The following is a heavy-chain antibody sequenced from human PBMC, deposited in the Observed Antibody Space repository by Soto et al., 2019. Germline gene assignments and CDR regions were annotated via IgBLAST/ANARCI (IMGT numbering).Heavy chain of an antibody. CDR3: AKVTGYSSSWYPFDY. CDR1: GFTFDDYA. Sequence: EVQLVESGGGLVQPGRSLRLSCAASGFTFDDYAMHWVRQAPGKGLEWVSAISWNSGSIGYADSVKGRFTISRDNAKNSLYLQMNSLRAEDTALYYCAKVTGYSSSWYPFDYWGQGTLVTVSS. J-gene: IGHJ4*02. V-gene: IGHV3-9*01. D-gene: IGHD6-13*01. CDR2: ISWNSGSI.